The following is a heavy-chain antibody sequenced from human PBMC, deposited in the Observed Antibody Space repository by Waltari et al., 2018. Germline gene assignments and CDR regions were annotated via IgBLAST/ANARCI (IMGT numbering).Heavy chain of an antibody. V-gene: IGHV4-4*02. CDR2: SHRSGRT. CDR1: GDSMSGNNW. Sequence: QLQLQESGPGLVKPSGTLSLTCTVSGDSMSGNNWWSWVRQSPEKGLEWIGQSHRSGRTNYNPSLESRATISIDTANNQFSLKLTSTTAADTAVYYCARDPGRGLYLDSWGQGTLVTVSP. CDR3: ARDPGRGLYLDS. D-gene: IGHD2-15*01. J-gene: IGHJ4*02.